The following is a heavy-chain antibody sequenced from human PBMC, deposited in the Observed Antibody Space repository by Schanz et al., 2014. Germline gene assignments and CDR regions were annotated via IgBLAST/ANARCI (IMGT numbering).Heavy chain of an antibody. CDR1: GGTFSRLT. CDR2: INPSGGST. V-gene: IGHV1-69*02. Sequence: QVQLVQSGADVKKPGSSVRVSCKASGGTFSRLTFSWVRQAPGQGLEWMGMINPSGGSTTYAQQFQGRVTFTADKSTSTAYMELSSLRYEDTALYYCARGTMPGTFDIWGQGTMVTVSS. J-gene: IGHJ3*02. CDR3: ARGTMPGTFDI. D-gene: IGHD2-2*01.